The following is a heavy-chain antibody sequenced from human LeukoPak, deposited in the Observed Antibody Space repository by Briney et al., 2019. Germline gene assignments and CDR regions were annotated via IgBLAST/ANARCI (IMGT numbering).Heavy chain of an antibody. V-gene: IGHV4-38-2*02. D-gene: IGHD4-23*01. CDR3: ARDYGVGGNSVPPYY. Sequence: PSETLSLTCTVSGYSISSGYYWGWIRQPPGKGLEWIGSIYHSGSTYYNPSLKSRVTISVGTSKNQFSLKLSSVTAADTAVYYCARDYGVGGNSVPPYYWGQGTLVTVSS. CDR1: GYSISSGYY. J-gene: IGHJ4*02. CDR2: IYHSGST.